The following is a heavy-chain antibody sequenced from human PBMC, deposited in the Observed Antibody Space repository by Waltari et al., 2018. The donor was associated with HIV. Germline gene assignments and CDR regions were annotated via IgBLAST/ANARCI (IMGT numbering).Heavy chain of an antibody. D-gene: IGHD2-2*01. V-gene: IGHV4-34*01. CDR2: INHSGST. CDR3: ARGAVVVPAVTPHGMDV. J-gene: IGHJ6*02. CDR1: GGSFSGYY. Sequence: QVQLQQWGAGLLKPSETLSLTCAVYGGSFSGYYWSWIRQPPGKGLEWIGEINHSGSTNYNPSLKSRVTISVDTSKNQFSLKLGSVTAADTAVYYCARGAVVVPAVTPHGMDVWGQGTTVTVSS.